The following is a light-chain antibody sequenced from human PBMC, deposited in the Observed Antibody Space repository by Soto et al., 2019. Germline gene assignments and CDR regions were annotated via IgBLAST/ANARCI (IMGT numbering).Light chain of an antibody. CDR3: QQTSSFPLT. V-gene: IGKV1-12*01. J-gene: IGKJ4*01. CDR1: QGITSW. CDR2: AAS. Sequence: DIQMTQSPSSVSASVGDSLTITGRASQGITSWVAWYQHKPGRAPKLLIYAASRLQSGVPSRFSGSGSGTDFTLTISSLQPEDFGTYYCQQTSSFPLTLGGGTKVEIK.